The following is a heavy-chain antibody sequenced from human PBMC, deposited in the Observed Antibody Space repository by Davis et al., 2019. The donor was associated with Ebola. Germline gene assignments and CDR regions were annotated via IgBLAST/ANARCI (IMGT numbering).Heavy chain of an antibody. CDR1: GFMFSSYA. D-gene: IGHD6-13*01. J-gene: IGHJ4*02. CDR3: AKDAQPSSGIAAVLDY. V-gene: IGHV3-64*04. Sequence: GESLKISCSVSGFMFSSYAMHWVRQAPGKGLQYVSGITNNGGSTYYADSVKGRFIISRDNSKNTLYLQMNSLRAEDTAVYYCAKDAQPSSGIAAVLDYWGQGTLVTVSS. CDR2: ITNNGGST.